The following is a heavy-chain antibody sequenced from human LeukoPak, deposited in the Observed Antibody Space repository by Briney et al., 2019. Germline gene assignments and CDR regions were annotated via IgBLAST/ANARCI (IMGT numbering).Heavy chain of an antibody. V-gene: IGHV3-7*01. D-gene: IGHD3-9*01. CDR2: IKHDGSEK. CDR1: GFTFSSYW. CDR3: ARKDRYGLDY. Sequence: TGGSLRLSCAASGFTFSSYWMSWVRQAPGKGLEWVADIKHDGSEKYYVDSLKGRFTISTDSAKNSLYLQINSPRAEDTAVYYCARKDRYGLDYWGQGTLVTVSS. J-gene: IGHJ4*02.